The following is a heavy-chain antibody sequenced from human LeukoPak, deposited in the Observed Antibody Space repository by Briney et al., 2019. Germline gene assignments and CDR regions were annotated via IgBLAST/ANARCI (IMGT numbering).Heavy chain of an antibody. D-gene: IGHD6-19*01. Sequence: ASVKVSCKASGYTFTSYYMHWLRQAPGQGLEWMGIINPSGGSTSYAQKFQGRVTMTRDTSTSTVYMELSSLRSEDTAVYYCARSEWLVRGWFDPWGQGTLVTVSS. CDR1: GYTFTSYY. J-gene: IGHJ5*02. CDR2: INPSGGST. V-gene: IGHV1-46*01. CDR3: ARSEWLVRGWFDP.